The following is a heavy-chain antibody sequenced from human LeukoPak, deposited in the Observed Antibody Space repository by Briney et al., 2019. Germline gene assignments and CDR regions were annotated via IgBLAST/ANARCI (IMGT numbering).Heavy chain of an antibody. J-gene: IGHJ3*02. Sequence: PSETLCLTCSVSGASISSNYWSWIRQPAGQGLEWMGRIYTSGSTNYNPSLRSRVTMSVDTSKNQFSLRLSSVTAADTAVYYCARESNWNDPVDIWGQGTMVTVSS. D-gene: IGHD1-1*01. CDR3: ARESNWNDPVDI. V-gene: IGHV4-4*07. CDR2: IYTSGST. CDR1: GASISSNY.